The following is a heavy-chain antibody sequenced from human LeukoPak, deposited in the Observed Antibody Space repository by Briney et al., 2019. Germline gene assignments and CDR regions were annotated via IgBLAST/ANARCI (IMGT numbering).Heavy chain of an antibody. V-gene: IGHV4-39*01. J-gene: IGHJ4*02. Sequence: SETLSLTCAVSAGSISSSSHHWGWIRQSPGKGLEWIGSVYYGRTTYCNPFLNSRVTISVVTSRNQFSLQLNSVTAADTAVYYCVRHDGRGGATMGALDSWGQGSLVTVSS. CDR3: VRHDGRGGATMGALDS. CDR1: AGSISSSSHH. CDR2: VYYGRTT. D-gene: IGHD5-12*01.